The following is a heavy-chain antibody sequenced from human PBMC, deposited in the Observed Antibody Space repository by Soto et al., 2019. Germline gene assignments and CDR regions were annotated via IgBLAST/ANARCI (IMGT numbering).Heavy chain of an antibody. CDR3: VRGRSYSVYDI. D-gene: IGHD5-12*01. CDR1: GGSISGHS. Sequence: SETLSLTCTVSGGSISGHSWIWIRQPAGRGLEWIGHIYPSVSTSYNPSLRSRVTMSLDTSNNQIFLNLTSVTAADTAVFYCVRGRSYSVYDIWGPGTPVTLXS. V-gene: IGHV4-4*07. CDR2: IYPSVST. J-gene: IGHJ4*02.